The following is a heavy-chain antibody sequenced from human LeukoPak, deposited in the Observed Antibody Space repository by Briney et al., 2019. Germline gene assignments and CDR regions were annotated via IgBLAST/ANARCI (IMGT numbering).Heavy chain of an antibody. J-gene: IGHJ4*02. D-gene: IGHD4-17*01. CDR2: IYYSGST. CDR3: ARADYGAGFDY. V-gene: IGHV4-59*01. CDR1: GGSISSYY. Sequence: SETLSLTFTVAGGSISSYYWSWIRQPPGKGLEWIGYIYYSGSTNYNPSLKSRVTISVDTSKNQFSLKLSSLTAADTAVYYCARADYGAGFDYWGQGTLVTVSS.